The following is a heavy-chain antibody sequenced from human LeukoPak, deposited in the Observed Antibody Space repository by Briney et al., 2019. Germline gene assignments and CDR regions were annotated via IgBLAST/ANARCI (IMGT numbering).Heavy chain of an antibody. Sequence: GGSLRLSCAASGFPFHNYWMTWVRPAPGKGLEWVANIYQDENEKYYLDSVKGRFTISRDNAETSLFLQKTSLRVEDTAIYYCARGLYGSGRRSLMAHWGPGTLVAVSS. CDR2: IYQDENEK. J-gene: IGHJ4*02. V-gene: IGHV3-7*01. CDR1: GFPFHNYW. D-gene: IGHD3-10*01. CDR3: ARGLYGSGRRSLMAH.